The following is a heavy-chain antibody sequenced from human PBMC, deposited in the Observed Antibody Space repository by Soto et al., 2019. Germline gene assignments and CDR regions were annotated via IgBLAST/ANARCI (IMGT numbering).Heavy chain of an antibody. D-gene: IGHD5-12*01. CDR1: GLPFSSYA. V-gene: IGHV3-64*01. Sequence: GGSPRLSCAASGLPFSSYAMHWVRQDPGKGLEYVSAISSNGGSTYYANSVKGRFTISRDNSKNTLYLQMGSLRAEDMAVYYCASGYVFAFDIWGQGTMVTVSS. CDR3: ASGYVFAFDI. J-gene: IGHJ3*02. CDR2: ISSNGGST.